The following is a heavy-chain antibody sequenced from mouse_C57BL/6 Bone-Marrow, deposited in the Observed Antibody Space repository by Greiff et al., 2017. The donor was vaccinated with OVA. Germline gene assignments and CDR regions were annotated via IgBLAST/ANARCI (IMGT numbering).Heavy chain of an antibody. CDR3: ARLDYGSSWDY. J-gene: IGHJ2*01. Sequence: QVHVKQSGAELVKPGASVKMSCKASGYTFTGYWITWVKQRPGQGLEWIGDIYPGSGSTNYNEKFKSKATLTVDTSSSTAYMQLSSLTSEDSAVYYCARLDYGSSWDYWGQGTTLTVSS. CDR2: IYPGSGST. CDR1: GYTFTGYW. D-gene: IGHD1-1*01. V-gene: IGHV1-55*01.